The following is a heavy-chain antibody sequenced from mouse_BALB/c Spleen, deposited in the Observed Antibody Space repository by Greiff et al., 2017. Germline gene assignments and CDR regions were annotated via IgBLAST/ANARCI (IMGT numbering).Heavy chain of an antibody. Sequence: EVQLVESGGGLVQPGGSRKLSCAASGFTFSSFGMHWVRQAPEKGLEWVAYISSGSSTIYYEDTVKGRFTISRDNPKNTLFLQMTSLRSEDTAMYYCARRGDKAWFAYWGQGTLVTVSA. CDR3: ARRGDKAWFAY. D-gene: IGHD3-3*01. CDR1: GFTFSSFG. CDR2: ISSGSSTI. V-gene: IGHV5-17*02. J-gene: IGHJ3*01.